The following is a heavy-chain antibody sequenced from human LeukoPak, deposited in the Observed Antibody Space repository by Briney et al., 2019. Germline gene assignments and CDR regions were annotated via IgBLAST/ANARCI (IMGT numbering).Heavy chain of an antibody. CDR1: GFTFSNAW. J-gene: IGHJ4*02. CDR3: AKDRDYGYFDY. D-gene: IGHD4-17*01. CDR2: IYGSVGST. Sequence: GGSLRLSCAASGFTFSNAWFSWVRQAPGKGLEWVSGIYGSVGSTYYADSVKGRFTISRDNSKNTLYLQMNSLRAEDTAIYYCAKDRDYGYFDYWGQGTLVTVSS. V-gene: IGHV3-23*01.